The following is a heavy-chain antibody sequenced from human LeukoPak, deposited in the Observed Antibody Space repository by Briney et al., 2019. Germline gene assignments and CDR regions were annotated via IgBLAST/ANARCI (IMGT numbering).Heavy chain of an antibody. CDR3: ARVVGYCSSTSCYYYGMDV. CDR1: GGSISSYY. CDR2: IYYSGST. J-gene: IGHJ6*02. D-gene: IGHD2-2*01. V-gene: IGHV4-59*01. Sequence: SETLSLTCTVSGGSISSYYWSWIRRPPGKGRGWIGYIYYSGSTNYNPSLKSRVTISVDTSKNQFSLKLSSVTAADTAVYYCARVVGYCSSTSCYYYGMDVWGQGTTVTVSS.